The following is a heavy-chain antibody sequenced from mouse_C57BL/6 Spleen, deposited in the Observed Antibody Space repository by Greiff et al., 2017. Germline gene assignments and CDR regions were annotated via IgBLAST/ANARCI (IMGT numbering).Heavy chain of an antibody. Sequence: QVQLQQPGAELVKPGASVKLSCKASGYTFTSYWMQWVKQRPGQGLEWIGEIDPSDSYTNYNQKFKGKATLTVDTSSSTAYMQLSSLTSEDSAVYYCARSGIHYYGAYWGQGTLVTVSA. CDR2: IDPSDSYT. D-gene: IGHD1-1*01. J-gene: IGHJ3*01. CDR3: ARSGIHYYGAY. V-gene: IGHV1-50*01. CDR1: GYTFTSYW.